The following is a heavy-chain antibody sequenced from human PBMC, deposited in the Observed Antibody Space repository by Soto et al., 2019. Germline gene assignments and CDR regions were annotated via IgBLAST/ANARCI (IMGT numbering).Heavy chain of an antibody. CDR2: ISSSSSTI. V-gene: IGHV3-48*01. D-gene: IGHD3-9*01. CDR1: GFTFSSYS. J-gene: IGHJ3*02. Sequence: PGGSLRLSCAASGFTFSSYSMNWVRQAPGKGLEWVSYISSSSSTIYYADSVKGRFTISRDNAKNSLYLQMNSLRAEDTAEYYCARGLYYDILTGPKGVAFDIWGQGTMVTVSS. CDR3: ARGLYYDILTGPKGVAFDI.